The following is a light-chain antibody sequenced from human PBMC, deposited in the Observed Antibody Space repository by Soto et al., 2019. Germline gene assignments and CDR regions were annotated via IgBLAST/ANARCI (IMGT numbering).Light chain of an antibody. Sequence: EIVLTQSPGTLSLSPGERAALSCRASQSLSTNYLAWYQQKPGQAPRLLMYGASHRAIGIPDRFSGSGSGTDFTLTISRLEPEDFAVYYCQQYGGSPSTFGQGTKLEIK. J-gene: IGKJ2*01. CDR3: QQYGGSPST. CDR1: QSLSTNY. CDR2: GAS. V-gene: IGKV3-20*01.